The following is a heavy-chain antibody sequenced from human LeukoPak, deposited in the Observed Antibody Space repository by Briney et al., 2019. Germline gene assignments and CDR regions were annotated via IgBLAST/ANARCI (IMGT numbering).Heavy chain of an antibody. J-gene: IGHJ4*02. CDR3: TRESGPYCPFGY. D-gene: IGHD1-26*01. CDR1: GGSITSANW. Sequence: SETLSLTCGVSGGSITSANWWSWVRQPPGQGLEWIGEISLTGGTNYNPSLIGRVIMSLDESRNQLSLTLTSVTAADTAMYYCTRESGPYCPFGYWGQGTLVVVPS. V-gene: IGHV4-4*02. CDR2: ISLTGGT.